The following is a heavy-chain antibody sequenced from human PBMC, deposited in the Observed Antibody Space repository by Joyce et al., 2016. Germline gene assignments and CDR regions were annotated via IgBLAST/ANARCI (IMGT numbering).Heavy chain of an antibody. D-gene: IGHD2-2*01. CDR1: GGSLSSGGYC. CDR2: IYHCGNA. CDR3: AGYETRTMSVFHS. V-gene: IGHV4-30-2*06. Sequence: QLQLQESGSGLVEPSQTLSITCAVSGGSLSSGGYCWRWIRQSPGKGLEWIGYIYHCGNASYNSSLKGGVTMSVDMSKNQFSLSLNSVTAADTAGYYCAGYETRTMSVFHSWGQGTVVAVSS. J-gene: IGHJ3*02.